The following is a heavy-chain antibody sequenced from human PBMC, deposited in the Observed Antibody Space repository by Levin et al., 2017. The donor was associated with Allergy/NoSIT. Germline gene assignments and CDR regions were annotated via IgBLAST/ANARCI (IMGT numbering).Heavy chain of an antibody. CDR1: GGSISSSNW. D-gene: IGHD6-13*01. J-gene: IGHJ6*03. V-gene: IGHV4-4*02. CDR3: ARVFGIAAAGTPTTLDCYYYMDG. CDR2: IYHSGST. Sequence: PGGSLRLSCAVSGGSISSSNWWSWVRQPPGKGLGWLGEIYHSGSTNYNPSLKSRVTISVDKSKNQFSLKLSSVTAADTAVYYCARVFGIAAAGTPTTLDCYYYMDGWGKGTTVTVSS.